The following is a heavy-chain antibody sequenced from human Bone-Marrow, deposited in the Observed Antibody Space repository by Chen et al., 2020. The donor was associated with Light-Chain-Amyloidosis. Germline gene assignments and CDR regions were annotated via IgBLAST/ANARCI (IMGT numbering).Heavy chain of an antibody. CDR3: ARRRDGYNFDY. J-gene: IGHJ4*02. CDR2: IYPDDSDA. D-gene: IGHD5-12*01. V-gene: IGHV5-51*01. CDR1: GYTFPNYW. Sequence: EVQLEQSGPEVKKPGESLKISCKGSGYTFPNYWIGWVRQMPGKGLEWMGVIYPDDSDASYSPSFEGQVTISAVKSITTAYLQWRGLKASDTAMYYCARRRDGYNFDYWGQGTLVTVSS.